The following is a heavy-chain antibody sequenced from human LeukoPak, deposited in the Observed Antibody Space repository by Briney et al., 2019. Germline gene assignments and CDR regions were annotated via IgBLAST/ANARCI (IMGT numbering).Heavy chain of an antibody. V-gene: IGHV4-34*01. CDR3: ARDRSAIGSIDY. CDR1: GGSFSGYY. CDR2: INHSGST. Sequence: QASETLSLTCAVYGGSFSGYYWSWIRQPPGKGLEWIGEINHSGSTNYNPSLKSRVTILVDTSKNQFSLKLSSVTAADTAVYYCARDRSAIGSIDYWGQGTLVTVSS. D-gene: IGHD3-16*01. J-gene: IGHJ4*02.